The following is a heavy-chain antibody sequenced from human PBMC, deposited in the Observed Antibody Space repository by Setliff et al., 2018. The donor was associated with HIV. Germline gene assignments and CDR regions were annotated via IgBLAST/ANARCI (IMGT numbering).Heavy chain of an antibody. D-gene: IGHD4-17*01. CDR1: GFAFGNYA. CDR2: VSYDGTNT. CDR3: ASPNSPYGASYAFDI. V-gene: IGHV3-30*04. J-gene: IGHJ3*02. Sequence: AGGSLRLSCAASGFAFGNYAMHWVRQTPGEGLEWVAIVSYDGTNTYCADSVKGRFTISRDNSENTLYLQMNSLRPEDTAVYYCASPNSPYGASYAFDIWGQGTLVTVSS.